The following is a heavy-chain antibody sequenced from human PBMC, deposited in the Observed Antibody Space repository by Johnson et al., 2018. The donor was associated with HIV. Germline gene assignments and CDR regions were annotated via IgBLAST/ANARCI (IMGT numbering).Heavy chain of an antibody. Sequence: VLLVESGGGLVQPGRSLRLSCAASGFTFDDYAMHWVRQAPGKGLEWVSGISWNSGSIGYADSVKGRFTISRDTAKNPLYLQMNSLRAEDTAVYYCAKASVSSGYCDDAFDIWGQGTMVTVSS. D-gene: IGHD3-22*01. CDR1: GFTFDDYA. J-gene: IGHJ3*02. V-gene: IGHV3-9*01. CDR3: AKASVSSGYCDDAFDI. CDR2: ISWNSGSI.